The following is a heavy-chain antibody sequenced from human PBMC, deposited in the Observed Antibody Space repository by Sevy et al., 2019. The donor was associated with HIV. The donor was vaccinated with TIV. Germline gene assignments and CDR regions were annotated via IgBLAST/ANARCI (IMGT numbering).Heavy chain of an antibody. CDR1: GLTFSDYY. D-gene: IGHD2-2*01. CDR2: IKSKTDGERT. CDR3: TTTLSTAHYMVV. Sequence: GGSLRLSCSASGLTFSDYYMTWIRQAPGKGLEWAGRIKSKTDGERTDYPAPVRGRFTISRDDSNNTLYLQMNSLETEDTAVYYCTTTLSTAHYMVVWGQGTTVTVSS. V-gene: IGHV3-15*01. J-gene: IGHJ6*02.